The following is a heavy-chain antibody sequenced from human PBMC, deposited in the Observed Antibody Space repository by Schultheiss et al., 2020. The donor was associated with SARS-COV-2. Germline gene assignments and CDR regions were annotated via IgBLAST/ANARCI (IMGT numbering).Heavy chain of an antibody. CDR3: ARAGDSSGYTAYYYYYGMDV. D-gene: IGHD3-22*01. CDR1: GGSISSYY. Sequence: SETLSLTCTVSGGSISSYYWSWIRQPPGKGLEWIGYIYYSGSTNYNPSLKSRVTISVDTSKNQFSLKLSSVTAADTAVYYCARAGDSSGYTAYYYYYGMDVWGQGTTVTVSS. CDR2: IYYSGST. V-gene: IGHV4-59*01. J-gene: IGHJ6*02.